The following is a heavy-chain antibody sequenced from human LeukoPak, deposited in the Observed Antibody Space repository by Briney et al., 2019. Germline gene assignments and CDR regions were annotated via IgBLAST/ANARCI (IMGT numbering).Heavy chain of an antibody. J-gene: IGHJ4*02. Sequence: GASVKVSCKASGYTFTGYYMHWVRQAPGHGLEWMGWINPNSGGTNYAQKFQGRVTMTRDTSISTAYMELSRLRSDDTAVYYCARDLGSQLELNDYWGQGTLVTVSS. V-gene: IGHV1-2*02. CDR1: GYTFTGYY. D-gene: IGHD1-7*01. CDR2: INPNSGGT. CDR3: ARDLGSQLELNDY.